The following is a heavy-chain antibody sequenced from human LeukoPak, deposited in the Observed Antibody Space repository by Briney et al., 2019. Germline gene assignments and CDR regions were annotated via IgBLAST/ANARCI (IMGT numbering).Heavy chain of an antibody. CDR1: GGSIISYY. CDR3: ARDPGSSWYGDVWFDP. CDR2: IYYSGST. J-gene: IGHJ5*02. Sequence: SETLSLTCTVSGGSIISYYWSWIRQPPGKGLECIGYIYYSGSTNYNPSLKSRVTISVDTSKNQFSLKLSSVTAADTAVYYCARDPGSSWYGDVWFDPWGQGTLVTVSS. V-gene: IGHV4-59*12. D-gene: IGHD6-13*01.